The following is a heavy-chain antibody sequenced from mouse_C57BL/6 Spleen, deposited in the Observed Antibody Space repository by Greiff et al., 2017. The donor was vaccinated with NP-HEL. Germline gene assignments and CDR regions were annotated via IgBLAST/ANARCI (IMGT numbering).Heavy chain of an antibody. Sequence: EVQLVESGGGLVKPGGSLKLSCAASGFTFSDYGMHWVRQAPEKGLEWVAYISSGSSTIYYADTVTGRFTISRDNAKNTLFLQMTSLRSEDTAMYYCARDLFFDYWGQGTTLTVSS. V-gene: IGHV5-17*01. CDR1: GFTFSDYG. D-gene: IGHD6-1*01. CDR3: ARDLFFDY. CDR2: ISSGSSTI. J-gene: IGHJ2*01.